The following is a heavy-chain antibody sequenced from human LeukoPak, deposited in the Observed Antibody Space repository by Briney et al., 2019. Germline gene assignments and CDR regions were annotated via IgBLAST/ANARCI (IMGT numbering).Heavy chain of an antibody. CDR3: ARDYMSGYDY. CDR2: INHSGST. J-gene: IGHJ4*02. V-gene: IGHV4-34*01. D-gene: IGHD5-12*01. CDR1: GGSFSGYY. Sequence: SETLSLTCAVYGGSFSGYYWSWIRQPPGKGLEWIGEINHSGSTNYNPSLKSRATISVDTSKNQFSLKLSSVTAADTAVYYCARDYMSGYDYWGQGTLVTVSS.